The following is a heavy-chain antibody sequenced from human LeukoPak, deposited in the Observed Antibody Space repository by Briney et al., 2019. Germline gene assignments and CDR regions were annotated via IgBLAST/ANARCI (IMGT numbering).Heavy chain of an antibody. Sequence: GASVKVSCKASGYTFTGYYMHWVRQAPGQGLEWMGWINPNSGGTNYAQKFQGSVTMTRDTSISTAYMELSRLRSDDTAVYYCARDTKDSGNYYWFDPWGQGTLVTVSS. D-gene: IGHD1-26*01. CDR3: ARDTKDSGNYYWFDP. J-gene: IGHJ5*02. CDR2: INPNSGGT. CDR1: GYTFTGYY. V-gene: IGHV1-2*02.